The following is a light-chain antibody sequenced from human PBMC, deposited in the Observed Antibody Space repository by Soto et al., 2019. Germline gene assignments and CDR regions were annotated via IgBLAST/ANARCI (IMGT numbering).Light chain of an antibody. CDR1: QSISSY. CDR3: LESSSALT. V-gene: IGKV1-39*01. Sequence: DIQMTQSPSSLSASVVDRVTITCRASQSISSYLNWYQHKPGKAPNLLIYAATTLQSGVPSRFSGSGSGTDFTLTISSLQPEDLATYYCLESSSALTFGQGTRLEIK. CDR2: AAT. J-gene: IGKJ5*01.